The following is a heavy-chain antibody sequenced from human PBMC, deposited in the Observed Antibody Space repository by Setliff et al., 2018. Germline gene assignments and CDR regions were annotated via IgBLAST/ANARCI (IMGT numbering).Heavy chain of an antibody. V-gene: IGHV3-72*01. Sequence: GGSLRLSCAASGFTFRSAYMSWVRQAPGKGLEWVGRSRNKANSYTTEYAASVKGRFTVSRDDSKSSLYLQMNSLRAEDTAVYYCAKRGGTHSYYYYMDVWGKGTTVTVSS. D-gene: IGHD1-1*01. J-gene: IGHJ6*03. CDR2: SRNKANSYTT. CDR1: GFTFRSAY. CDR3: AKRGGTHSYYYYMDV.